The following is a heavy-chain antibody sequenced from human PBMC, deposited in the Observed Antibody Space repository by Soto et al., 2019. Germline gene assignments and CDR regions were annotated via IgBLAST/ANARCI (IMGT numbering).Heavy chain of an antibody. Sequence: GASVKVSCKVSGYTLTELSMHWVRQALGKGLEWMGGFDPEDGETIYAQKFQSRVTMTEDTSTDTAYMELSSLRSEDTAVYYCATASDFWSGYPPLYYMDVWGKGTTVTVSS. J-gene: IGHJ6*03. D-gene: IGHD3-3*01. CDR2: FDPEDGET. CDR3: ATASDFWSGYPPLYYMDV. V-gene: IGHV1-24*01. CDR1: GYTLTELS.